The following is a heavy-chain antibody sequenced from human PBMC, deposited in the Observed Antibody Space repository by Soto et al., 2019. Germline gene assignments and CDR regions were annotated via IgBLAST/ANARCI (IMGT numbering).Heavy chain of an antibody. CDR3: AKDLRFLEWLVFDY. CDR1: GFTVSSNY. D-gene: IGHD3-3*01. Sequence: GGSLRLSCAASGFTVSSNYMSWVRQAPGKGLEWVSAISGSGGSTYYADSVKGRFTISRDNSKNTLYLQMNSLRAEDTAVYYWAKDLRFLEWLVFDYWGQGTLGTGSS. V-gene: IGHV3-23*01. J-gene: IGHJ4*02. CDR2: ISGSGGST.